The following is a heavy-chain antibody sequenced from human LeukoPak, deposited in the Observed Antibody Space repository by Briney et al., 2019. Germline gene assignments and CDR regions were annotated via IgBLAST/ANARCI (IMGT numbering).Heavy chain of an antibody. CDR2: INPNSGGT. CDR3: AREAYDSSGYYHRAFDI. D-gene: IGHD3-22*01. V-gene: IGHV1-2*06. J-gene: IGHJ3*02. CDR1: GYTFTGYY. Sequence: GASVKVSCKASGYTFTGYYMHWVRQAPGQGLEWMGRINPNSGGTNYAQKFQGRVTMTRDTSISTAYMELSRLRSDDTAVYYCAREAYDSSGYYHRAFDIWGQGTMVTVSS.